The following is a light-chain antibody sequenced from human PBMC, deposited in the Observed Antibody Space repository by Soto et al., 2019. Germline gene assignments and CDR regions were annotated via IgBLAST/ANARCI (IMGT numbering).Light chain of an antibody. Sequence: EIVLTQSPGTLSLSPGERATLSCRASQTTSDSYLGWYQQKPGQAPRLLIYDTSNRATGIPDRFSGSGSGTDFSLTISRLEPEDLAVYYCQQYGNSPPYTFVQGTTLEI. CDR3: QQYGNSPPYT. CDR2: DTS. CDR1: QTTSDSY. V-gene: IGKV3-20*01. J-gene: IGKJ2*01.